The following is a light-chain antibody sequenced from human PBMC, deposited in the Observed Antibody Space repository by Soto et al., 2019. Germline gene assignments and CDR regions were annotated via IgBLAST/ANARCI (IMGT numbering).Light chain of an antibody. CDR3: SSYTTSSNYV. V-gene: IGLV2-14*01. CDR2: EVS. CDR1: SSDVGSYNF. Sequence: QSALTQPASVSGSPGQSITISCTGTSSDVGSYNFVPWYQQLPGKAPKLMIYEVSNRPSGVSNRFSGSKSGNTASLTISGLQAEDEADYYCSSYTTSSNYVFGSGTKVTVL. J-gene: IGLJ1*01.